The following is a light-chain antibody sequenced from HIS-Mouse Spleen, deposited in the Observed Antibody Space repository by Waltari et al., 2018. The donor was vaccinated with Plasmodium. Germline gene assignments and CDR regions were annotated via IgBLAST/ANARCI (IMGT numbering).Light chain of an antibody. Sequence: EIVMTQSPPTLSVSPGERATLSCRASQSVSSNLAWYQQKPGQAPRLPIYGASTRATSIPARFSGSGSGTEFTLTISSLQSEDFAVYYCQQYNNWSFTFGPGTKVDIK. J-gene: IGKJ3*01. CDR1: QSVSSN. V-gene: IGKV3-15*01. CDR2: GAS. CDR3: QQYNNWSFT.